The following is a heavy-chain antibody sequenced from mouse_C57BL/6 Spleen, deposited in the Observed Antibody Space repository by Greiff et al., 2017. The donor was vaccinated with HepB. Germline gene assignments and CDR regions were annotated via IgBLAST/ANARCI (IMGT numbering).Heavy chain of an antibody. CDR2: IHPNSGST. Sequence: QVHVKQPGAELVKPGASVKLSCKASGYTFTSYWMHWVKQRPGQGLEWIGMIHPNSGSTNYNEKFKSKATLTVDKSSSTAYMQLSSLTSEDSAVYYCARGSTMVTAFDYWGQGTTLTVSS. J-gene: IGHJ2*01. CDR1: GYTFTSYW. V-gene: IGHV1-64*01. CDR3: ARGSTMVTAFDY. D-gene: IGHD2-2*01.